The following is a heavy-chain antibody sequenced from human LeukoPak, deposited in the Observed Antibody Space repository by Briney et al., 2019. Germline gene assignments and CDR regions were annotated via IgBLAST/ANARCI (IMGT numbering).Heavy chain of an antibody. Sequence: PGGSLRLSCAASGFTVSSNYMSWVRQAPGKGLEWVSVIYSGGSTYYADSVKGRFTISRDNSKNTLYLQMNSLRAEDTAVYYCARSPPGRYYDILTGYQNYYYYMDVWGKGTTVTISS. J-gene: IGHJ6*03. D-gene: IGHD3-9*01. CDR2: IYSGGST. CDR1: GFTVSSNY. V-gene: IGHV3-53*01. CDR3: ARSPPGRYYDILTGYQNYYYYMDV.